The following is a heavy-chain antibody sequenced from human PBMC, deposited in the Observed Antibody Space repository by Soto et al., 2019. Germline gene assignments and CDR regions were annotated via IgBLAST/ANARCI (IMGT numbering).Heavy chain of an antibody. CDR2: INAGNGNT. CDR1: GYTFTSYA. V-gene: IGHV1-3*01. CDR3: ARASLGTYYDFWSGYSNGMDV. Sequence: GASVKVSCKASGYTFTSYAMHWVRQAPGQRLEWMGWINAGNGNTKYSQKFQGRVTITRDTSASTAYMELSSLRSEDTAVYYCARASLGTYYDFWSGYSNGMDVWGQGTTVTVSS. J-gene: IGHJ6*02. D-gene: IGHD3-3*01.